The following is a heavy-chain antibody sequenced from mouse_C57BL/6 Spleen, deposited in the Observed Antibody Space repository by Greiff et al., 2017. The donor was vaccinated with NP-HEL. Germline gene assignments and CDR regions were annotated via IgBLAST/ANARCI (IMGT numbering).Heavy chain of an antibody. Sequence: EVKLQESGPGLVKPSQSLSLTCSVTGYSITSGYYWNWIRQFPGNKLEWMGYISYDGSNNYNPSLKNRISITRDTSKNQFFLKLNSVTTEDTATYYCARDDYGEGVFAYWGQGTLVTVSA. CDR2: ISYDGSN. J-gene: IGHJ3*01. V-gene: IGHV3-6*01. CDR3: ARDDYGEGVFAY. CDR1: GYSITSGYY. D-gene: IGHD2-4*01.